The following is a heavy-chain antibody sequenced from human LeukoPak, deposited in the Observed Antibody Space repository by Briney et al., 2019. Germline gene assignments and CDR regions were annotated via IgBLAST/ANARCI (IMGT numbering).Heavy chain of an antibody. CDR1: GYGFTSYW. Sequence: GESLKISCKGFGYGFTSYWIGWVRQMPGKGLEWMGIIYPGDFDTRYSPSFQGQVTISADKSISTAYLQWSSLKASDTAMYYCARYHAVAGTPYYYYYYGMDVWGQGTTVTVSS. V-gene: IGHV5-51*01. D-gene: IGHD6-19*01. J-gene: IGHJ6*02. CDR2: IYPGDFDT. CDR3: ARYHAVAGTPYYYYYYGMDV.